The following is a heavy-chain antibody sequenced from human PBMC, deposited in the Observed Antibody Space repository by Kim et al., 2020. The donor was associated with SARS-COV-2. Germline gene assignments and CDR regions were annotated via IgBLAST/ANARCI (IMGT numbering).Heavy chain of an antibody. CDR3: ARGLSVAGLDY. CDR2: T. Sequence: TRYSPSFQGQVTISDDKSISTAYLQWSSLKASDTAMYYCARGLSVAGLDYWGQGTLVTVSS. V-gene: IGHV5-51*01. J-gene: IGHJ4*02. D-gene: IGHD6-19*01.